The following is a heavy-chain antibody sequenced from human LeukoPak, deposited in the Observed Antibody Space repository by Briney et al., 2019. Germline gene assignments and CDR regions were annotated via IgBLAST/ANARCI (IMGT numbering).Heavy chain of an antibody. CDR3: ARDYYPLTMIVVELYY. Sequence: GGSLRLSCAASGFTFSSYSMNWVRQAPGKGLEWVSSISSSSSYIYYADSVKGRFTISRDNAKNSLYLQVNSLRAEDTAVYYCARDYYPLTMIVVELYYWGQGTLVTVSS. D-gene: IGHD3-22*01. J-gene: IGHJ4*02. CDR1: GFTFSSYS. V-gene: IGHV3-21*01. CDR2: ISSSSSYI.